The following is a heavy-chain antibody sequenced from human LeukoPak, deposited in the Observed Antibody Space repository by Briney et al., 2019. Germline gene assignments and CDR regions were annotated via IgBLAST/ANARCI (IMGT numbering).Heavy chain of an antibody. CDR2: ISNDGSNA. Sequence: GGSLRFSCAASGFTFSSYALHWVRQAPGKGLEWVAVISNDGSNAYYADSMKGRFTISRDNSKNTLDLQMNSLRADDTAVYYCARGGLGVLYYDSSGYYVGAFDIWGQGTMVTVSS. CDR1: GFTFSSYA. J-gene: IGHJ3*02. D-gene: IGHD3-22*01. CDR3: ARGGLGVLYYDSSGYYVGAFDI. V-gene: IGHV3-30*04.